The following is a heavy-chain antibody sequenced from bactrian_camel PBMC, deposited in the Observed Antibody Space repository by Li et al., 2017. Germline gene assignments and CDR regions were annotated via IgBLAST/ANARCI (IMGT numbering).Heavy chain of an antibody. J-gene: IGHJ4*01. CDR1: GYSYCNYA. Sequence: QLVESGGGSVQAGGSLRLSCVARGYSYCNYAMSWYRQALGKEREFLASIARDGTVRYEDSAKGRFTISRDNANYTLYLQMNSLKPEDTAMYYCAARWTNLPCGDRWYLSSQYNYWGQGTQVTVS. V-gene: IGHV3S53*01. D-gene: IGHD6*01. CDR3: AARWTNLPCGDRWYLSSQYNY. CDR2: IARDGTV.